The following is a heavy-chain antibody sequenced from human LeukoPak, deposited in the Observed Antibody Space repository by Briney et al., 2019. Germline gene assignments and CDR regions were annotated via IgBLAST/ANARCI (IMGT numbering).Heavy chain of an antibody. Sequence: ASVKVSCKASGYTSTSYAMHWVRQAPGQRLEWMGWINAGNGNTKYSQKFQGRVTITRDTSASTAYMELSSLRSEDTAVYYCARGSRVTMVRGVITPDDYWGQGTLVTVSS. CDR1: GYTSTSYA. D-gene: IGHD3-10*01. CDR3: ARGSRVTMVRGVITPDDY. V-gene: IGHV1-3*01. CDR2: INAGNGNT. J-gene: IGHJ4*02.